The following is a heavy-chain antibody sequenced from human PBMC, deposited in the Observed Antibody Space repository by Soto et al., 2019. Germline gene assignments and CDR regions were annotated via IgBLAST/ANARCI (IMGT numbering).Heavy chain of an antibody. CDR1: GYTFTSYA. Sequence: QVQLVQSGAEVKKPGASVKVSCKASGYTFTSYAMHWVRQAPGQRLEWMGWINAGNGNTKYSQKFQGRVTITRDTSASTAYMELSSLRSEDTAVYYCAREYSSSWYFNDYWGQGTLVTVSS. V-gene: IGHV1-3*01. D-gene: IGHD6-13*01. J-gene: IGHJ4*02. CDR3: AREYSSSWYFNDY. CDR2: INAGNGNT.